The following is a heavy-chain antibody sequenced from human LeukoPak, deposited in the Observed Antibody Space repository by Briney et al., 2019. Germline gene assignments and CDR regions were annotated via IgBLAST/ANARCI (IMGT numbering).Heavy chain of an antibody. CDR2: VYYSGST. V-gene: IGHV4-59*01. CDR3: ARDAAGYYFDY. Sequence: SETLSLTCTVSGGSISSYYWSWIRQPPGKGLEWIGYVYYSGSTNYNPSLKSRVTISVDASKNQFSLKLSSVTAADTAVYYCARDAAGYYFDYWGQGTLVTVSS. J-gene: IGHJ4*02. D-gene: IGHD3-10*01. CDR1: GGSISSYY.